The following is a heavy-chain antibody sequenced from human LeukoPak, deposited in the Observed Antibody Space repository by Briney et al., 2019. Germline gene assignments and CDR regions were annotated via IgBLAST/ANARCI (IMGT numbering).Heavy chain of an antibody. CDR3: ARQPYYYDSSGYYYGDY. CDR1: GYSFTSYW. V-gene: IGHV5-10-1*01. CDR2: IDPSDSYT. D-gene: IGHD3-22*01. Sequence: TAGESLKISCKGSGYSFTSYWISWVRQMPGKGLEWMGRIDPSDSYTNYSPSFQGHVTISADKSISTAYLQWSSLKASDTAMYYCARQPYYYDSSGYYYGDYWGRGTLVTVSS. J-gene: IGHJ4*02.